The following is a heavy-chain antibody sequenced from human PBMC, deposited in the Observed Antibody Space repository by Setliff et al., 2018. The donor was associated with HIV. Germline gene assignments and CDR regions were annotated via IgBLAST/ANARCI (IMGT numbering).Heavy chain of an antibody. J-gene: IGHJ4*02. V-gene: IGHV3-30*04. CDR2: ISIYDGSEK. CDR3: ARDVTVRLSVEYYFDY. D-gene: IGHD2-15*01. CDR1: GFTFTTYA. Sequence: GGSLRLSCAASGFTFTTYAMHWVRQAPGKGLEWVAVISIYDGSEKYYADSVKGRFTISRDNSKNMLYLEMNSLRAEDTAIYYCARDVTVRLSVEYYFDYWGQGTLVTVPQ.